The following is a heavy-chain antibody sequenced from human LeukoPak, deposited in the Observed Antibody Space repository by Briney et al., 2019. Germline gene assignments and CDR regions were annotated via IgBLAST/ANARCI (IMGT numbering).Heavy chain of an antibody. V-gene: IGHV3-23*01. CDR3: AKDFPKRTTTNDAFDI. J-gene: IGHJ3*02. D-gene: IGHD1-7*01. Sequence: GGSLRLSCAASGFTFSSYAMSWVRQAPGKGLEWVSAISGSGGSTYYADSVKGRFTISRDNSKNTLYLQMNSLRAEDTAVYYCAKDFPKRTTTNDAFDIWGQGTMVTVSS. CDR2: ISGSGGST. CDR1: GFTFSSYA.